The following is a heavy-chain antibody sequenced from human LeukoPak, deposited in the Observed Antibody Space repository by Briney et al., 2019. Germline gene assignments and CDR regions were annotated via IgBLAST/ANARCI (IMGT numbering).Heavy chain of an antibody. CDR1: GYTFTSYG. D-gene: IGHD4-17*01. Sequence: ASVKVSCKASGYTFTSYGISWVRQAPGQGLEWMGWISAYNGNTNYAQKLQGRVTMTTDTSTSTAYMELRSLRSDDTAVYYCARVPQALRNYYYMDVWGKGTTATVSS. CDR2: ISAYNGNT. CDR3: ARVPQALRNYYYMDV. V-gene: IGHV1-18*01. J-gene: IGHJ6*03.